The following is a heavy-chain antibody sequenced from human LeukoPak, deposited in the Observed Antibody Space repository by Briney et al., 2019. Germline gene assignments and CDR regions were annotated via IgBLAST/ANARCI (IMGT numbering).Heavy chain of an antibody. CDR3: ARGGSSGWYVFDY. D-gene: IGHD6-19*01. Sequence: GASVKVSCKASGHTFTSYAMHWVRQAPGQRLEWMGWINAGNGNTKYSQEFQGRVTITRDTSASTAYMELSSLRSEDMAVYYCARGGSSGWYVFDYWGQGTLVTVSS. CDR1: GHTFTSYA. V-gene: IGHV1-3*03. J-gene: IGHJ4*02. CDR2: INAGNGNT.